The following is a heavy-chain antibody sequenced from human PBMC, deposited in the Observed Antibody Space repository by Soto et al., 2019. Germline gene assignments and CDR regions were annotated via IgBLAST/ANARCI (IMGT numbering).Heavy chain of an antibody. V-gene: IGHV3-33*01. CDR3: ARDFIGHDHDYGDYAIDYGMDV. CDR1: GFTFSSYG. D-gene: IGHD4-17*01. CDR2: IWYDGSNK. Sequence: GGSLRLSCAASGFTFSSYGMHWVRQAPGKGLEWVAVIWYDGSNKYYADSVKGRFTISRDNSKNTLYLQMNSLRAEDTAVYYCARDFIGHDHDYGDYAIDYGMDVWGQGTTVTVSS. J-gene: IGHJ6*02.